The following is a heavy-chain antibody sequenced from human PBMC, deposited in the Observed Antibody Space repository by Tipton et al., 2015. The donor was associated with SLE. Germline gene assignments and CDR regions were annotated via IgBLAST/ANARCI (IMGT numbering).Heavy chain of an antibody. CDR2: INHSGST. V-gene: IGHV4-34*01. Sequence: LRLSCAVYGGSFSGYYWSWIRQPPGKGLEWIGEINHSGSTNYNPSLKSRVTISADTSKNQFSLKLSSVTAADTAVYYCVKGGDSGSSSFDYWGQGTLVTVSS. CDR1: GGSFSGYY. D-gene: IGHD1-26*01. CDR3: VKGGDSGSSSFDY. J-gene: IGHJ4*02.